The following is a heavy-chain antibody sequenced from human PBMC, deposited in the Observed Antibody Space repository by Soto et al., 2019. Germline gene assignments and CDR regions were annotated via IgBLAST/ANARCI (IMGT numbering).Heavy chain of an antibody. J-gene: IGHJ4*02. CDR2: INSDGSST. D-gene: IGHD6-19*01. CDR3: ARALAVAGTGGYY. V-gene: IGHV3-74*01. CDR1: GFTFSNYW. Sequence: GGSLRLSCAASGFTFSNYWMRWVRQAPGKGLVWVSRINSDGSSTSYADSVKGRFTISRDNAKNTLYLQMNSLRAEDTAVYYCARALAVAGTGGYYWGQGTLVTVSS.